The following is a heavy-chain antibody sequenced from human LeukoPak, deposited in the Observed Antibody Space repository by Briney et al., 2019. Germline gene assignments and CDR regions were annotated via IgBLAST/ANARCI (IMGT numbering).Heavy chain of an antibody. J-gene: IGHJ4*02. D-gene: IGHD2-15*01. CDR1: GFTFSSYG. V-gene: IGHV3-30*03. CDR3: ARASGYCSGGSCYSFDY. Sequence: GRSLRLSCAASGFTFSSYGMHWVRQAPGKGLEWVAVISYDGSNKYYADSVKGRFTISGDNAKNSLYLQMYSLRAEDTAVYYCARASGYCSGGSCYSFDYWGQGTLVTVSS. CDR2: ISYDGSNK.